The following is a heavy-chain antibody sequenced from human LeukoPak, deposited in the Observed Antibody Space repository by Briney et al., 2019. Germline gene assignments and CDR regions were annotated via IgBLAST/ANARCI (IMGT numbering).Heavy chain of an antibody. J-gene: IGHJ4*02. CDR3: ARGRPSHSSSSELDY. Sequence: SETLSLTCAVYGGSFSGYYWSWIRQPPGKGLEGIGEINHSGSTNYNPSLKSRVTISVDTSKNQFSLKLSSVTAADTAVYYCARGRPSHSSSSELDYWGQGTLVTVSS. CDR1: GGSFSGYY. V-gene: IGHV4-34*01. CDR2: INHSGST. D-gene: IGHD6-6*01.